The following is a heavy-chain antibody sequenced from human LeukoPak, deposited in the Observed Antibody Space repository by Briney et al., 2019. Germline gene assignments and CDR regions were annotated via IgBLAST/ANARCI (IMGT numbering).Heavy chain of an antibody. D-gene: IGHD6-13*01. J-gene: IGHJ4*02. V-gene: IGHV3-48*01. Sequence: PGGSLRLSCAASGLTFSSYSMNWVRQAPGKGLEWVSYISSSSSTIYYADSVKGRFTISRDNAKNSLYLQMNSLRAEDTAVYYCARDLGYSSSWADYWGQGTLVTVSS. CDR2: ISSSSSTI. CDR1: GLTFSSYS. CDR3: ARDLGYSSSWADY.